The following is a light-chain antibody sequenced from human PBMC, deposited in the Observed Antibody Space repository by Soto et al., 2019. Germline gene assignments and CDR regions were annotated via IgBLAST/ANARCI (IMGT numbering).Light chain of an antibody. Sequence: DIPMTQSPSTLSASVGDRVIITCRASQSVSSRLAWYQQKPGKAPKVLIYDASSLESGVPSRFSGSGSGTEFTLTISILQPDDLATYYCQQYNSYKSFGQGTTVDIK. V-gene: IGKV1-5*01. J-gene: IGKJ1*01. CDR3: QQYNSYKS. CDR2: DAS. CDR1: QSVSSR.